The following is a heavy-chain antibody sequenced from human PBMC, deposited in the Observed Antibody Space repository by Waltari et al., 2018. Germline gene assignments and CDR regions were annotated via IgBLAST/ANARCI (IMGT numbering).Heavy chain of an antibody. V-gene: IGHV3-53*02. CDR2: IYSGGST. CDR1: GFPVSSNP. CDR3: ARGAPRNGDYEDAFDI. J-gene: IGHJ3*02. D-gene: IGHD4-17*01. Sequence: EVQLVETGGGCIQTGGSLRLSCAASGFPVSSNPMHWVRQAQGKGLEWVSVIYSGGSTYDADSVKGRFTISRDNSKNTLYLQMNSLRAEDTAVYYCARGAPRNGDYEDAFDIWGQGTMVTVSS.